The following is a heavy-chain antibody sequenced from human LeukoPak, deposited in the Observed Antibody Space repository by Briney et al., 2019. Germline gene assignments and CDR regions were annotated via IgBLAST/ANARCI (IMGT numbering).Heavy chain of an antibody. Sequence: PGGSLRLSCEASGFTFSSYAMGWVRQAPGKGLEWVSVTSESGGSAHSADSVKGRFTIYRDNSKNTLYLQMNSLGGEDTAVYYCAKGRWGLTINNFDIWGQGRMVTVSS. CDR2: TSESGGSA. J-gene: IGHJ3*02. CDR1: GFTFSSYA. CDR3: AKGRWGLTINNFDI. V-gene: IGHV3-23*01. D-gene: IGHD3-9*01.